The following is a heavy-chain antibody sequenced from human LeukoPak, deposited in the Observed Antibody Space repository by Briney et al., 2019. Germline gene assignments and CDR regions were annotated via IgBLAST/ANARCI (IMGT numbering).Heavy chain of an antibody. V-gene: IGHV3-48*03. CDR2: ISSGGSTI. CDR1: GFTFSSYE. Sequence: GGSLRLSCAASGFTFSSYEMNWVRQAPGKGLEWASCISSGGSTIHYADSVKGRFTISRDNAKNSLYLQMNSLTAEDTAVYYCARFTYSTSWYYFYGMDVWGQGTTVIVSS. J-gene: IGHJ6*02. CDR3: ARFTYSTSWYYFYGMDV. D-gene: IGHD6-13*01.